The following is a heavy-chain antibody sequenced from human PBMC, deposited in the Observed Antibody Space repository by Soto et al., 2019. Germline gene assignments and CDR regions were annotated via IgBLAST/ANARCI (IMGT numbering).Heavy chain of an antibody. CDR2: ISSSSSYI. CDR1: GFTFSSYS. CDR3: ARDLYYDFWSGDEAGGMDV. Sequence: EVQLVESGGGLVKPGGSLRLSCAASGFTFSSYSMNWVRQAPGKGLEWVSSISSSSSYIYYADSVKGRFTISRDNAKNSLYLQMNSLRAEDTAVYYCARDLYYDFWSGDEAGGMDVWGQGTTVTVSS. J-gene: IGHJ6*02. V-gene: IGHV3-21*01. D-gene: IGHD3-3*01.